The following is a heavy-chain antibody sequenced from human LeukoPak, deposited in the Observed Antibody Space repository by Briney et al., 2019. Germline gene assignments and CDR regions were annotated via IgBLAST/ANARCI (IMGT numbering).Heavy chain of an antibody. CDR3: ATMVRGVMYKTNWFDP. V-gene: IGHV3-7*01. D-gene: IGHD3-10*01. CDR1: GFTFSSYA. Sequence: GGSLRLSCAASGFTFSSYAMSWVRQAPGKGLEWVANIKQDGSEKYYVDSVKGRFTISRDNAKNSLYLQMNSLRAEDTAVYYCATMVRGVMYKTNWFDPWGQGTLVTVSS. CDR2: IKQDGSEK. J-gene: IGHJ5*02.